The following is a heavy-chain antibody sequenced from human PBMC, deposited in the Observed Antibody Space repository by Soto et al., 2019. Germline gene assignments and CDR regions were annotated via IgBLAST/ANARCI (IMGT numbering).Heavy chain of an antibody. Sequence: ASVKVSCKASVYSFTNNGISWVRQAPGRGLEWMGWISAYNGNTNYVKKFQGRVTMTTDTSTSTASMELRSLRSDDTAVYYCARVSYSGTWFVHSVAGPNWFDPWGQGTLVTVSS. CDR1: VYSFTNNG. V-gene: IGHV1-18*01. CDR2: ISAYNGNT. D-gene: IGHD6-13*01. J-gene: IGHJ5*02. CDR3: ARVSYSGTWFVHSVAGPNWFDP.